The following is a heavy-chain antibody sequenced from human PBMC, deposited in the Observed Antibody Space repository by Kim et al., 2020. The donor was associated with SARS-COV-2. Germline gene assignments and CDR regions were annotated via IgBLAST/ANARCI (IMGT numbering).Heavy chain of an antibody. CDR3: ARTYDILTGYYWTGYYYGMDV. CDR1: GGSISSSSYY. V-gene: IGHV4-39*01. J-gene: IGHJ6*02. Sequence: SETLSLTCTVSGGSISSSSYYWGWIRQPPGKGLEWIGSIYYSGSTYYNPSLKSRVTISVDTSKNQFSLKLSSVTAADTAVYYCARTYDILTGYYWTGYYYGMDVWGQGTTVTVSS. CDR2: IYYSGST. D-gene: IGHD3-9*01.